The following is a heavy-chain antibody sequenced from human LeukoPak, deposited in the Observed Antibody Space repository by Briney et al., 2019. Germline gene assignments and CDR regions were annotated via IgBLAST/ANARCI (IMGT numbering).Heavy chain of an antibody. V-gene: IGHV3-23*05. CDR2: IFTDGHNT. J-gene: IGHJ3*02. CDR3: TKSLHEYHESWSEFRGFDI. CDR1: GFPFRRHA. D-gene: IGHD2-2*01. Sequence: GGSLRLSCAASGFPFRRHAMSWVRQAPGKGLEWVSSIFTDGHNTYNADSVKGRFTISRDNSENMLYLQMNSLRAEDTATYYCTKSLHEYHESWSEFRGFDIWGQGTVVTVSS.